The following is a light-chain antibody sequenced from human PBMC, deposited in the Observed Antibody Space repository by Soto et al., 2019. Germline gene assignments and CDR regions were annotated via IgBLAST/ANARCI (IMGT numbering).Light chain of an antibody. CDR3: LQDYNYPYT. CDR2: AIS. CDR1: QNISND. J-gene: IGKJ2*01. V-gene: IGKV1-6*01. Sequence: AIEMTQSPSSLSASVGDRVTITCRASQNISNDLGWYQQKPGKAPKLLIYAISSVHSGVPSRFSGSGSGTDFTLTISSLQPEDFATYYCLQDYNYPYTFGQGTKLEI.